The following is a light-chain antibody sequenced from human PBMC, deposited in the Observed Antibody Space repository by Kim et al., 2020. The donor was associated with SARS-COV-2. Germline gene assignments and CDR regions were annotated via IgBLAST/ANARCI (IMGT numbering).Light chain of an antibody. CDR3: QQSKCFPIT. V-gene: IGKV1-12*01. Sequence: DIQMTQSPSSVSASVGDRVTITCRASQPISIWLAWYQQKPGKAPNLLIYAAADLQSGVPSRFSGSGSGTQFTLTITSLQPEDSATYYCQQSKCFPITFGQGTRLEIK. J-gene: IGKJ5*01. CDR1: QPISIW. CDR2: AAA.